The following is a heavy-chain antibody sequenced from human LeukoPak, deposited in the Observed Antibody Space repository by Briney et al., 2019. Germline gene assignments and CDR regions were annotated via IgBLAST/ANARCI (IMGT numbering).Heavy chain of an antibody. J-gene: IGHJ3*02. CDR2: ISGSGGST. CDR1: GFTFSSYA. Sequence: PGGSLRLSCAASGFTFSSYAMSWVRQAPGKGLEWVSAISGSGGSTYYADSVKGRFTISRDNAKNSLYLQMDSLRVEDMALYYCAKDISVTISGSGAFDIWGQGTMVTVSS. CDR3: AKDISVTISGSGAFDI. D-gene: IGHD3-9*01. V-gene: IGHV3-23*01.